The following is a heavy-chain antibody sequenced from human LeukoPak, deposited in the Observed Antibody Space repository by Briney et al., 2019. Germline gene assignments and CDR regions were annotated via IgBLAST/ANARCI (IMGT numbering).Heavy chain of an antibody. CDR3: AREGIVRTYDQ. J-gene: IGHJ4*02. V-gene: IGHV4-59*12. Sequence: SETLSLTGTVSGDSISSYYWYWFRQPPGKELEWIACIYYSGITHYNPSLKSRVTISLDTSKNQFSLRLSSVTAADPAVYYCAREGIVRTYDQWGQGTLVTVSS. CDR2: IYYSGIT. CDR1: GDSISSYY. D-gene: IGHD2/OR15-2a*01.